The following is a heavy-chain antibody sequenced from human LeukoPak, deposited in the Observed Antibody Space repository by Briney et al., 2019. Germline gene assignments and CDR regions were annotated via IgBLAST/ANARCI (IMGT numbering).Heavy chain of an antibody. CDR3: ARLVEVFYYYYYYYMDV. Sequence: SETLSLTCTVSGGSISSSSYYWGWIRQPPGKGLEWIGSIYYSGSTYYNPSLKSRVTISVDTSKNQFSLKLSSVTAADTAVYYCARLVEVFYYYYYYYMDVWGKGTTVTVSS. V-gene: IGHV4-39*01. CDR1: GGSISSSSYY. CDR2: IYYSGST. D-gene: IGHD2-21*01. J-gene: IGHJ6*03.